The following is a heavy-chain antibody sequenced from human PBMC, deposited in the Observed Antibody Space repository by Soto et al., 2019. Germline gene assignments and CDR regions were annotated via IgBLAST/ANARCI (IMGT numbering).Heavy chain of an antibody. CDR3: ARGFNYDFWSGYYY. J-gene: IGHJ4*02. V-gene: IGHV3-33*01. CDR2: IWYDGSNK. D-gene: IGHD3-3*01. Sequence: GGSLRLSCAASGFTFSSYGMHWVRQAPGKGLEWVAVIWYDGSNKYYADSVKGRFTISRDNSKNTLYLQMNSLRAEDTAVYYCARGFNYDFWSGYYYWGQGTLVTVSS. CDR1: GFTFSSYG.